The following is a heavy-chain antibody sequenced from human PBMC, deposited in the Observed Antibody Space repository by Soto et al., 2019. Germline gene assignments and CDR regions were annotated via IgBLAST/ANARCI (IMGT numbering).Heavy chain of an antibody. CDR1: GGTLTNFINYP. J-gene: IGHJ4*02. V-gene: IGHV1-69*06. D-gene: IGHD6-19*01. CDR2: IVPNIGTV. Sequence: QVQLVQSGAEVMQPGSSVKVSCKPSGGTLTNFINYPINWVRQSPGQGLEWMGGIVPNIGTVNYAQKFQGQVTMTADKSTGTVYMELSSLRSDDSALYYCARRNTAGFLRYFDNWGQGTLVTVSS. CDR3: ARRNTAGFLRYFDN.